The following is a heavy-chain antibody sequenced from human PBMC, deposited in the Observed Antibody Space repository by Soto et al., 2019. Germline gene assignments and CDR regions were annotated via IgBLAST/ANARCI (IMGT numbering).Heavy chain of an antibody. J-gene: IGHJ4*02. V-gene: IGHV4-39*07. CDR3: AREGNLGRWIQPLDS. CDR1: SGPSVGIGGS. D-gene: IGHD5-18*01. CDR2: IHYNGNT. Sequence: PSVTLCLTRSVASGPSVGIGGSRVRKRQPPGKGLEGIGSIHYNGNTKYSPSLKSRVTMSVDTSKNHFSLKLISVTTADTAVYFCAREGNLGRWIQPLDSWGQGTLVTVSS.